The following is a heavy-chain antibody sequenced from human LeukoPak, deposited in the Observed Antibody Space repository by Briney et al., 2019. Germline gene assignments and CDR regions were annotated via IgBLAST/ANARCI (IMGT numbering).Heavy chain of an antibody. Sequence: GRSLRLSCAASGFTFDDYAMHWVRQAPGKGLEWVSGISWNSGSIGYADSVKGRFTISRDNAKNSLCLQMNSLRVEDTALYYCAKYSSSWYGFDFWGQGTLVTVSS. V-gene: IGHV3-9*01. CDR3: AKYSSSWYGFDF. CDR2: ISWNSGSI. J-gene: IGHJ4*02. CDR1: GFTFDDYA. D-gene: IGHD6-13*01.